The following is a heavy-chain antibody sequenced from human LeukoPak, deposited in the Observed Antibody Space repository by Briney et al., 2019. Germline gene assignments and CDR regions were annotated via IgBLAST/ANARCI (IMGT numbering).Heavy chain of an antibody. CDR3: ARYSDYDFWSGRSKYYYGMDV. Sequence: GASVKVSCKASGYTFTSHDINWARQATGQGLEWMGWMDPNSGNTGYAQKFQGRVTMTRNTSISTAYMELSSLRSEDTAVYYCARYSDYDFWSGRSKYYYGMDVWGQGTTVTVSS. D-gene: IGHD3-3*01. CDR2: MDPNSGNT. J-gene: IGHJ6*02. V-gene: IGHV1-8*01. CDR1: GYTFTSHD.